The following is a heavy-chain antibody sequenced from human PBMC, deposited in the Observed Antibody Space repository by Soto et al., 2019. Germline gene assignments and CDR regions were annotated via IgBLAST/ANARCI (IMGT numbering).Heavy chain of an antibody. CDR2: IYSGGST. Sequence: GGSLRLSCAASGFTVSSNYMSWVRQAPGKGLEWVSVIYSGGSTYYADSVKGRFTISRDNSKNTLYLQMNSLRAEDTAVYYCARDGGWGYDPRWDYYYGMDVWGQGTTVTVSS. V-gene: IGHV3-53*01. J-gene: IGHJ6*02. CDR3: ARDGGWGYDPRWDYYYGMDV. CDR1: GFTVSSNY. D-gene: IGHD2-21*01.